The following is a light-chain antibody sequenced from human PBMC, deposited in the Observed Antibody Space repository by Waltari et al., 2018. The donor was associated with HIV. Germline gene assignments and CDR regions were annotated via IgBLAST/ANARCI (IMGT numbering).Light chain of an antibody. CDR1: SGHNCYI. Sequence: QPVLTHSSSASASLVSSFRLTCTLTSGHNCYIIAWHQQQAGGAPRLVMKLEDSGTYKRGRVVPERFSGSNCGADCYLTLSNLQYDDEADYYCETWDSNTRVFGGGTKLTVL. CDR2: LEDSGTY. CDR3: ETWDSNTRV. V-gene: IGLV4-60*02. J-gene: IGLJ2*01.